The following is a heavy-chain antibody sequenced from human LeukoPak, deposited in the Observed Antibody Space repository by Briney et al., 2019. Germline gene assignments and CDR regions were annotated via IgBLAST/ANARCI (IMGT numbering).Heavy chain of an antibody. D-gene: IGHD6-19*01. Sequence: VASVKVSCKASGYTFTSYYMHWVRQAPGQGLEWMGVINPSGGATSFAQKFQGRVTMTRDTSTNIVYMELSSLRSEDTAVYYCARHSSGWYRDAFDIWGQGTMVTVSS. CDR2: INPSGGAT. V-gene: IGHV1-46*01. CDR1: GYTFTSYY. J-gene: IGHJ3*02. CDR3: ARHSSGWYRDAFDI.